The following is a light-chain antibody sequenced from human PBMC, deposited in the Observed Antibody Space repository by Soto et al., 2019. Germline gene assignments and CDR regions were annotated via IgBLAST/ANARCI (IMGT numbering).Light chain of an antibody. CDR2: AAS. Sequence: AIRMTQSPSSLPASTGDRVTITCRASQGISSYLAWYQQKPGKAPKLLIYAASTLQSGVPSRFSGSGSGTDFTLTISCLQSEDFATYYCQQYYSYPPITFGQGTRLEIK. J-gene: IGKJ5*01. V-gene: IGKV1-8*01. CDR3: QQYYSYPPIT. CDR1: QGISSY.